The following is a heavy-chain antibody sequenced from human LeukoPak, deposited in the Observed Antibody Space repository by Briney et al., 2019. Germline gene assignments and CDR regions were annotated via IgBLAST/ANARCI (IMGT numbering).Heavy chain of an antibody. CDR3: ARSVPAGNRR. CDR1: GFTFSDYY. D-gene: IGHD2-2*01. CDR2: ISSSGSTI. Sequence: PGGSLRLSCAASGFTFSDYYMSWIRQAPGKGLEWVSYISSSGSTIDYADSVKGRFTISRDNAKNSLYMQMNSLRAEDTAVYSCARSVPAGNRRWGQGTLVTVSS. V-gene: IGHV3-11*01. J-gene: IGHJ4*02.